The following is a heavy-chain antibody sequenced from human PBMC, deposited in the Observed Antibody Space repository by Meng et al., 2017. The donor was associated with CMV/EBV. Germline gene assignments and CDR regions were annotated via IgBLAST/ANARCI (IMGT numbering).Heavy chain of an antibody. Sequence: GSIRRGCYYWSWIRQHPGKGLAWIGSIYYSGSTYYNPSLKSRVTISVDTSKNQFSLKLSSVTAADTAVYYCARDACNSSTSCYYFDYWGQGTLVTVSS. D-gene: IGHD2-2*01. CDR1: GSIRRGCYY. V-gene: IGHV4-31*02. CDR3: ARDACNSSTSCYYFDY. CDR2: IYYSGST. J-gene: IGHJ4*02.